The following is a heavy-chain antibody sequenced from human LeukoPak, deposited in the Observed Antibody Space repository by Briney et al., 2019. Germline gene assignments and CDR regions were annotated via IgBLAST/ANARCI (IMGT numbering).Heavy chain of an antibody. CDR1: GFTVSSNY. Sequence: GGSLRLSCAASGFTVSSNYMSWVRQAPGKGLEWVSVIYSGGSTYYADSVKGRFTISRDNSKNTLYLQMNSLRAEDTAVYYCASRATMTEVDYFDYWGQGTLVTVSS. D-gene: IGHD3-22*01. V-gene: IGHV3-66*01. J-gene: IGHJ4*02. CDR2: IYSGGST. CDR3: ASRATMTEVDYFDY.